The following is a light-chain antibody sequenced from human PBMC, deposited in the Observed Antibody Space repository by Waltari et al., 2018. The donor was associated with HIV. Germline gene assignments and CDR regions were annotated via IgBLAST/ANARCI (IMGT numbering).Light chain of an antibody. J-gene: IGKJ4*01. CDR2: GVS. Sequence: EIVLTQSHVTLSLSPGESATLSCRASQTLTSTSLAWYQQRPGQAPRLLIYGVSSRATGVPDRFSGSGSGTDFSLIITRLQPEDFAMYYCQQYGRSPTAFGGGTKVEIK. V-gene: IGKV3-20*01. CDR3: QQYGRSPTA. CDR1: QTLTSTS.